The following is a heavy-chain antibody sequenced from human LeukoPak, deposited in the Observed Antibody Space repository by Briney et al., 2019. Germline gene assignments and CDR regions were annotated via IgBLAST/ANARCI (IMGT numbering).Heavy chain of an antibody. CDR3: ARHPSAVAGKTFDC. J-gene: IGHJ4*02. D-gene: IGHD6-19*01. V-gene: IGHV4-59*08. Sequence: SETLSLTCTVSGGSIRSYYWSWIRQPPGKGLEWMGYIYYSGSTNYNPSLKSRVTISVDTSKNQFSLKLSFVTAADTAVYYCARHPSAVAGKTFDCWGQGTLVTVSS. CDR1: GGSIRSYY. CDR2: IYYSGST.